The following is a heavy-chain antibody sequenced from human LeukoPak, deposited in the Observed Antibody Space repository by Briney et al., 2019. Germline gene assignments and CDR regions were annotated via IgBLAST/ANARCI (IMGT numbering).Heavy chain of an antibody. D-gene: IGHD4-11*01. CDR3: GKGTVSRTTVGY. CDR1: GFTFSIYT. Sequence: GGSLRLSCSASGFTFSIYTMHWGRQTPGKGLEYVSAISSNGGSTYYADSVKGRFTISRDNSKNTLFLQMSSLRADDTAVYYCGKGTVSRTTVGYWGQGTLVTVSS. J-gene: IGHJ4*02. V-gene: IGHV3-64D*09. CDR2: ISSNGGST.